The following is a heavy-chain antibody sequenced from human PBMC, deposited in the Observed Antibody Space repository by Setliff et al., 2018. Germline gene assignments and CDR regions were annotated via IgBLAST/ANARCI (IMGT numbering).Heavy chain of an antibody. J-gene: IGHJ3*01. CDR2: IKEDGSEK. V-gene: IGHV3-7*01. CDR3: VRDRWKVIVNRGDDAFDL. Sequence: SLRLSCAASRFTFSNYWMSWVRQAPGKGMEWVANIKEDGSEKYYVDSVKGRFTISRDNAKNSLDLQMNSLRGEDTAVYYCVRDRWKVIVNRGDDAFDLWGQGAMVTV. D-gene: IGHD3-22*01. CDR1: RFTFSNYW.